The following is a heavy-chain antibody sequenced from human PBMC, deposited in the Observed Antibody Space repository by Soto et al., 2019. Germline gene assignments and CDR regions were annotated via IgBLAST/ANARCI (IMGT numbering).Heavy chain of an antibody. J-gene: IGHJ4*02. V-gene: IGHV1-3*01. D-gene: IGHD1-26*01. CDR2: INAGNGNT. Sequence: ASVKVSCKASGYTFTSCAMHWVRQAPGQRLEWMGWINAGNGNTKYSQKFQGRVTITRDTSASTAYMELSSLRSEDTAVYYCARDRDGSYYGNYFDYWGQGTLVTVSS. CDR1: GYTFTSCA. CDR3: ARDRDGSYYGNYFDY.